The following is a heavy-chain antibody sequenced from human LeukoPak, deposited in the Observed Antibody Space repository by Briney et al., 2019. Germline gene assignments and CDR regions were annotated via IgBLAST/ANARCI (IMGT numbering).Heavy chain of an antibody. CDR2: INYSGST. CDR3: ARERGGFGVVMKGAFAI. V-gene: IGHV4-31*03. J-gene: IGHJ3*02. CDR1: AGSISSGGYY. D-gene: IGHD3-3*01. Sequence: SQTLSLTCTVSAGSISSGGYYWSWIRQHPGKGLECFGYINYSGSTYYNPSLKSRVTRSVDTSKNQFSLKLSSVTAADTAVYYRARERGGFGVVMKGAFAIWGQGTMVTVSP.